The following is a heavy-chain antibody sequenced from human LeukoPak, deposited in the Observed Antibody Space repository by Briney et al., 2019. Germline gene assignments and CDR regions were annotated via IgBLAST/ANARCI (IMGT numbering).Heavy chain of an antibody. CDR2: ISSGGNT. J-gene: IGHJ4*02. D-gene: IGHD3-22*01. CDR1: GFIFSSNY. V-gene: IGHV3-53*01. CDR3: AREVRGYYFDY. Sequence: GGSLRLSCAASGFIFSSNYMSWVRQAPGKGLEWVSVISSGGNTYYADSVTGRFTISRDNSKNTVFLQMNSLRAEDTAVYYCAREVRGYYFDYWGQGTLVTVSS.